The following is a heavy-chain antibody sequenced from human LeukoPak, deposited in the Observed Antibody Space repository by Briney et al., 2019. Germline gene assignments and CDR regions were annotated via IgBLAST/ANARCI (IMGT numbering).Heavy chain of an antibody. V-gene: IGHV3-23*01. CDR1: GFTFSSYA. Sequence: GGSLRLSCAASGFTFSSYAMSWVRRAPGKGLEWVSAISGSGGSTYYADSVKGRFTISRDNSKNTLYLQMNSLRAEDTAVYYCAKVPARWKRNPFDYWGQGTLVTVSS. CDR3: AKVPARWKRNPFDY. D-gene: IGHD4-23*01. J-gene: IGHJ4*02. CDR2: ISGSGGST.